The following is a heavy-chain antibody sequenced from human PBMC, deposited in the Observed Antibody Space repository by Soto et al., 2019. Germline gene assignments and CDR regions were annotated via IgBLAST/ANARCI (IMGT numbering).Heavy chain of an antibody. D-gene: IGHD2-2*01. V-gene: IGHV5-51*01. CDR3: ARHYCSSTSCYPVYYYYYGMDV. J-gene: IGHJ6*02. CDR2: IYPGDSDT. Sequence: GESLKISCKGSGYSFTSYWIGWVRQMPGKGLEWMGIIYPGDSDTSYSPSFQGQVTISADKSISTAYLQWSSLKASDTAMYYCARHYCSSTSCYPVYYYYYGMDVWGQGTTVTVSS. CDR1: GYSFTSYW.